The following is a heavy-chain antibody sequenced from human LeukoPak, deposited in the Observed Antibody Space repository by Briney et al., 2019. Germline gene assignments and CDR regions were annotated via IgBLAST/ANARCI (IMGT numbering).Heavy chain of an antibody. CDR3: ARDRGTSVVTGGYFDY. Sequence: PGGSLRLSCAASGFTFGSYGMHWVRQAPGKGLEWVAIIWYDGNKKDYADSVKGRFTISRDNSKNTLYLQMNSLRAEDTAVYYCARDRGTSVVTGGYFDYWGQGTLVTVSS. D-gene: IGHD4-23*01. CDR1: GFTFGSYG. V-gene: IGHV3-33*01. J-gene: IGHJ4*02. CDR2: IWYDGNKK.